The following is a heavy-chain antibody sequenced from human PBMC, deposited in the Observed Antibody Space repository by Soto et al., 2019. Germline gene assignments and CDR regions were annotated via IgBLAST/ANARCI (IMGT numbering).Heavy chain of an antibody. V-gene: IGHV3-9*01. Sequence: GGSLRLSCAASGFTFDDYAMHWVRQAPGKGLEWVSGISWNSGSIGYADSVKGRFTISRDNAKNSLYLQMNSLRDEDTALYYCAKDLADFWSGYYSPKRGMDAWGQGPTVTVSS. J-gene: IGHJ6*02. CDR1: GFTFDDYA. D-gene: IGHD3-3*01. CDR3: AKDLADFWSGYYSPKRGMDA. CDR2: ISWNSGSI.